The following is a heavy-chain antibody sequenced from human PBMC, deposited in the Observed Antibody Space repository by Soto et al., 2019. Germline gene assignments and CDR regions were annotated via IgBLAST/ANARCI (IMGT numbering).Heavy chain of an antibody. CDR3: ARGGDYGDYPHFDY. V-gene: IGHV4-39*07. Sequence: SETLSLTCTVSGGSISSSSYYWGWIRQPPGKGLEWIGSIYYSGSTYYNPSLKSRVTVSVDTSKNQFSLKLSSVTAADTAVYYCARGGDYGDYPHFDYWGQGTLVTVSS. D-gene: IGHD4-17*01. J-gene: IGHJ4*02. CDR1: GGSISSSSYY. CDR2: IYYSGST.